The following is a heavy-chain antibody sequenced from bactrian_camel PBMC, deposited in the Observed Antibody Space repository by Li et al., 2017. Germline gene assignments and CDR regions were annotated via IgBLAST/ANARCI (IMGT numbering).Heavy chain of an antibody. CDR3: TPGVY. D-gene: IGHD5*01. CDR1: GYTYSGHC. Sequence: VQLVESGGGSVQAGGSLRLSCAFSGYTYSGHCMAWFRQAPGKEREGVAFVYFGGGSTYYADSVKGRFIISRDDATKTLFLQLNSLKTEDTAKYYCTPGVYWGQGTQVTVS. J-gene: IGHJ4*01. CDR2: VYFGGGST. V-gene: IGHV3S1*01.